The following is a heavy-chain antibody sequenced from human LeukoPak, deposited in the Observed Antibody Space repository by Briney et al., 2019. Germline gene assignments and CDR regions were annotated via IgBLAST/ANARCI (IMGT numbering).Heavy chain of an antibody. CDR2: IYSGGST. J-gene: IGHJ4*02. D-gene: IGHD3-16*01. CDR3: AKGGGDY. V-gene: IGHV3-53*01. CDR1: GFTVSSNY. Sequence: PGGSLRLSCAVSGFTVSSNYMNRVRQAPGKGLEWVSVIYSGGSTYYADSVKGRFTISRDNSKKTLYLKLKSLRAEDAAVYFVAKGGGDYWGQGALVTVSS.